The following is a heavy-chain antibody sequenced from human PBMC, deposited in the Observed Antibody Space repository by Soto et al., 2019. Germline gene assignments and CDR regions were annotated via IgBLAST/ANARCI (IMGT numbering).Heavy chain of an antibody. J-gene: IGHJ6*02. CDR2: ISAYNGNT. V-gene: IGHV1-18*04. CDR1: GYTFTSYG. Sequence: GASVKVSCKASGYTFTSYGISWVRQARGQGLEWMGWISAYNGNTNYAQKLQGRVTMTTDTSTSTAYMELRSLRSDDTAVYYCARVAEMATIFSYYYYGMDVWGQGTTVTVSS. D-gene: IGHD5-12*01. CDR3: ARVAEMATIFSYYYYGMDV.